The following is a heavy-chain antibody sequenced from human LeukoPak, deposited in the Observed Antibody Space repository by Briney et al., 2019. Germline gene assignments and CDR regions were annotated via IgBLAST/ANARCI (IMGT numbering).Heavy chain of an antibody. V-gene: IGHV3-9*03. CDR3: AKDSTAAAGGVFDY. J-gene: IGHJ4*02. Sequence: PGRSLRLSCAASGFTFDDYAMHWVRQAPGKGLEWVSGISWNSGSIGYADSVKGRFTISRDNAKNSLYLQMNSLRAEDMALYYCAKDSTAAAGGVFDYWGQGTLVTVRS. D-gene: IGHD6-13*01. CDR1: GFTFDDYA. CDR2: ISWNSGSI.